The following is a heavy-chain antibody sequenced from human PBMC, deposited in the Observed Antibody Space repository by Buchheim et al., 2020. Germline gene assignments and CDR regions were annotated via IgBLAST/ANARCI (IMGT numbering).Heavy chain of an antibody. J-gene: IGHJ4*02. CDR1: GFTFSSYS. CDR2: ISSRSSYI. V-gene: IGHV3-21*01. D-gene: IGHD3-3*01. Sequence: EVQLVESGGGLVKPGGSLRPSCAASGFTFSSYSMNWVRQAPGKGLEWVSSISSRSSYIYYADSVKGRFTISRDNAKTSLYLQMNSLRAEDTAVYYCSRAASHLTIFGVVIPDYWGQGTL. CDR3: SRAASHLTIFGVVIPDY.